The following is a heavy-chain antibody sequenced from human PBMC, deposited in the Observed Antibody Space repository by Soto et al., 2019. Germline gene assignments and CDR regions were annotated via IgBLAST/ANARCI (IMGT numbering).Heavy chain of an antibody. CDR1: GLTVSGKKY. CDR2: LYDVDGS. D-gene: IGHD1-1*01. CDR3: ASWHEREHAYDV. Sequence: DVQLVESGGGLIQPVESLRLSCAAFGLTVSGKKYVAWVRQAPGKGLEWVSALYDVDGSFYADSVKGRFTTSSDSSKTTVYLQMNGLRPDDTAVYYCASWHEREHAYDVWGQGTTVTVSS. J-gene: IGHJ3*01. V-gene: IGHV3-53*01.